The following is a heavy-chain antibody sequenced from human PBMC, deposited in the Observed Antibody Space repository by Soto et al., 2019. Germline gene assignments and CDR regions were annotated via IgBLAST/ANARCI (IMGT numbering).Heavy chain of an antibody. CDR1: GYTFTSYG. Sequence: QVQLVQSGAEVKKPGASVKVSCKASGYTFTSYGISWVRQAPGQGLEWMGGIIPIFGTANYAQKFQGRVTITADESTSTAYMELSSLRSEDTAVYYCAGHITMVRGHPGMDVWGQGTTVTVSS. CDR3: AGHITMVRGHPGMDV. J-gene: IGHJ6*02. V-gene: IGHV1-69*13. D-gene: IGHD3-10*01. CDR2: IIPIFGTA.